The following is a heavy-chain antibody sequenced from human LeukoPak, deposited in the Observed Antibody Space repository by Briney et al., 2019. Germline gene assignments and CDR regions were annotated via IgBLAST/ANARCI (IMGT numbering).Heavy chain of an antibody. Sequence: PGGSLRLSCAASGFTFGSYGMSWVRQAPGKGLEWVSAISGSGGSTYYADSVKGRFTISRDNSKNTLYLQMNSLRAEDTAVYYCAREDTFAPFSYWGQGTLVTVSS. CDR1: GFTFGSYG. CDR3: AREDTFAPFSY. V-gene: IGHV3-23*01. J-gene: IGHJ4*02. D-gene: IGHD5-18*01. CDR2: ISGSGGST.